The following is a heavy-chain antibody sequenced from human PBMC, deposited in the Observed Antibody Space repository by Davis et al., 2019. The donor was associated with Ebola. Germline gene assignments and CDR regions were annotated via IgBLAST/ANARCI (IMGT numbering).Heavy chain of an antibody. J-gene: IGHJ4*02. CDR2: ISGFNTNT. Sequence: ASVEVSCKSSGYTFTSYGLVWVRQAPELGLEWMGWISGFNTNTNFAQKFQGRVTVSKDTSTNTAYMDLRSLTSDDTAIYYCARAPNYDVLTGTSSYYFDYWGQGTLVTVSS. V-gene: IGHV1-18*04. CDR3: ARAPNYDVLTGTSSYYFDY. D-gene: IGHD3-9*01. CDR1: GYTFTSYG.